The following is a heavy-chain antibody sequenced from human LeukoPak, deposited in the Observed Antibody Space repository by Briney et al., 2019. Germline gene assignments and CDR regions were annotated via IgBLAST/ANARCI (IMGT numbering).Heavy chain of an antibody. CDR3: VRALGYCSSGSCYYYDY. CDR2: IYPGDSET. CDR1: GYRFSSYW. Sequence: GESLKISCKGSGYRFSSYWIGWVRQMPGKGLEWMGIIYPGDSETRYSPSFQGQVTISADKSISTAYLQWSSLKASDTAMYYCVRALGYCSSGSCYYYDYWGQGTLVTVST. D-gene: IGHD2-15*01. J-gene: IGHJ4*02. V-gene: IGHV5-51*01.